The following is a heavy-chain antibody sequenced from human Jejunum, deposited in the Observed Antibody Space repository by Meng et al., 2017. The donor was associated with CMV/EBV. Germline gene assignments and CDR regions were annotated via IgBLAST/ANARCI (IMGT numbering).Heavy chain of an antibody. Sequence: SGHTFNTYGIGWVRQAPGQGLEWMGWSSAYYENTNYAQKFQGRITMTADSSTSTAYMELRSLRSDDTAVYYCATSLGGAGFYGMDVWGQGTTVTVSS. CDR2: SSAYYENT. V-gene: IGHV1-18*01. CDR1: GHTFNTYG. CDR3: ATSLGGAGFYGMDV. J-gene: IGHJ6*02. D-gene: IGHD3-16*01.